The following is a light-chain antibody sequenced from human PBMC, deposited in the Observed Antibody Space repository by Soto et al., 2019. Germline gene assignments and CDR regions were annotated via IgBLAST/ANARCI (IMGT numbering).Light chain of an antibody. J-gene: IGKJ1*01. Sequence: IPMTQSPCILPACVVYGVTITCRASQSISNWLAWYQQKPGTAPKVLIYHASNLQSGVPSRFSGSGSGTEFTLTISSMQPDDLATYYCQQYHGFSRTFGQGTKVDI. CDR2: HAS. CDR1: QSISNW. CDR3: QQYHGFSRT. V-gene: IGKV1-5*01.